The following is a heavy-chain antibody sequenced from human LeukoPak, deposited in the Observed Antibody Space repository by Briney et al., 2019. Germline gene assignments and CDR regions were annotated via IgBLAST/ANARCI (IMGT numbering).Heavy chain of an antibody. J-gene: IGHJ3*02. D-gene: IGHD6-6*01. V-gene: IGHV3-74*01. Sequence: GGSLRLSCAGSGFIFSHFWMQWVRQVPGKGRVWVSRINGDGSSTNYADSVKGRFTISRDNAKNTLYLKMNSLRAEDTAVYYCARDGLPAARDIWGQGTMVTVSS. CDR2: INGDGSST. CDR3: ARDGLPAARDI. CDR1: GFIFSHFW.